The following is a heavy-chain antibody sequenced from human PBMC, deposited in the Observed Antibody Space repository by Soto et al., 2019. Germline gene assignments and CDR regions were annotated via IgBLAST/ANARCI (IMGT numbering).Heavy chain of an antibody. Sequence: ASVTVSCRACGYTFTGYWMHWVRQAPGQGLERMGWINPNRGGTKFAQKFHGRVNITRDTTISTAYMELSRLRSDDTAVYYCAGDDGYGTNTNCYFFDSWGQGTLVTVSS. CDR1: GYTFTGYW. J-gene: IGHJ4*02. CDR3: AGDDGYGTNTNCYFFDS. D-gene: IGHD2-2*03. V-gene: IGHV1-2*02. CDR2: INPNRGGT.